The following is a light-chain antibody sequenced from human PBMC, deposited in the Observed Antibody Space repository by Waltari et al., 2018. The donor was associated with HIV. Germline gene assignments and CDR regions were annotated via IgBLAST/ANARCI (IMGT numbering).Light chain of an antibody. CDR2: RNS. CDR3: AAWDDSLNGYV. V-gene: IGLV1-44*01. Sequence: QSVLTQPPSASGTPGHRVTISSSGSSSNIGSYTVNWYQHLPATAPKLLIFRNSQRPSGVPDRFSAAKSGTSASLAISGLQSEDEADYYCAAWDDSLNGYVFGTGTRVTVL. CDR1: SSNIGSYT. J-gene: IGLJ1*01.